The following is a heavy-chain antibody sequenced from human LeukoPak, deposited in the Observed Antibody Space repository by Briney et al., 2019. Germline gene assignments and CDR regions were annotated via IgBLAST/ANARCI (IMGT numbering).Heavy chain of an antibody. CDR2: IIPILGIA. V-gene: IGHV1-69*04. Sequence: SVKVSCKASGGTFSSYAISWVRQAPGQGLEWMGRIIPILGIANYAQKSQGRVTITADKSTSTAYMELSSLRSEDTAVYYCARAEDHYANYGMDVWGQGTTVTVSS. D-gene: IGHD3-16*01. J-gene: IGHJ6*02. CDR3: ARAEDHYANYGMDV. CDR1: GGTFSSYA.